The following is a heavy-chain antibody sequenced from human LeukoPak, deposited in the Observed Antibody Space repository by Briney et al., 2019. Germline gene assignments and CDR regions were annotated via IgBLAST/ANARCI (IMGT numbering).Heavy chain of an antibody. CDR1: GYTFTSYY. CDR3: ARDRGFGYYGMDV. CDR2: INPSGGST. D-gene: IGHD3-10*01. Sequence: VSVKVSCKASGYTFTSYYMHWVRQAPGQGLEWMGIINPSGGSTSYAQKFQGRVTMTRDTSTSTVYMELSSLRSEDTAVYYCARDRGFGYYGMDVWGKGTTVTVSS. J-gene: IGHJ6*04. V-gene: IGHV1-46*01.